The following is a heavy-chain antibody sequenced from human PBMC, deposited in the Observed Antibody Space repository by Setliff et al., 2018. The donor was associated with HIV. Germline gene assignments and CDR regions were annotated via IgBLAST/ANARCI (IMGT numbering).Heavy chain of an antibody. CDR2: INPRDGST. CDR1: GYTFTNYD. Sequence: ASVKVSCKASGYTFTNYDIHWVRQAPGQGLEWMGRINPRDGSTGYAQRFQGRVTMTRDTSMSTAYMELNRLTFDDTAVYYCARDPYDTSENPYDPWGQGTLVTVSS. V-gene: IGHV1-46*01. CDR3: ARDPYDTSENPYDP. J-gene: IGHJ5*02. D-gene: IGHD3-16*01.